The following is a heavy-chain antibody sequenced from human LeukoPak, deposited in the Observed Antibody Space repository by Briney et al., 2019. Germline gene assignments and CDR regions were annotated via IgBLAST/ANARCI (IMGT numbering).Heavy chain of an antibody. CDR2: INPSGFST. CDR3: ARDQGGTIDY. D-gene: IGHD1-7*01. V-gene: IGHV1-46*01. CDR1: GYTFTSYY. J-gene: IGHJ4*02. Sequence: GASVKVSCKASGYTFTSYYMHWVRQAPGQGLEWMGIINPSGFSTTYAQKFQGRVTMTRDTSTSTVYMELSSLRSEDTAVYYCARDQGGTIDYWGQGTLVTVSS.